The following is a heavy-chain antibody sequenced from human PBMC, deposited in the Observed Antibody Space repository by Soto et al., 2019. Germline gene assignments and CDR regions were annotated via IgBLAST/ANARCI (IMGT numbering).Heavy chain of an antibody. D-gene: IGHD2-2*02. V-gene: IGHV3-13*04. J-gene: IGHJ6*02. CDR1: GFSFSDYD. CDR3: ARAYTGRLPRRADYYYAMDV. Sequence: PGGSLRLSCVASGFSFSDYDMHWVRQVPGRGLEWVSAIGAARDPYYLGSVKGRFSISRENAKNSVYLQMNGLRAGDSAVYYCARAYTGRLPRRADYYYAMDVWGQGTTVTVSS. CDR2: IGAARDP.